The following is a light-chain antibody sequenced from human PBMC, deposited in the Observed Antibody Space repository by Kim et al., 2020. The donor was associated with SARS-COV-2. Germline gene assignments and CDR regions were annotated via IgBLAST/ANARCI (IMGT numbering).Light chain of an antibody. CDR2: AAS. J-gene: IGKJ1*01. CDR3: QQYNSAPWT. CDR1: QDISNY. V-gene: IGKV1-27*01. Sequence: DIQMTQSPSSLSASVGDRVTITCRASQDISNYLAWFQHKPGKAPKLLIYAASALHSEVPSRFSGSGSGTEFTLTISSLQPEDVATYYCQQYNSAPWTFGQGTKLEI.